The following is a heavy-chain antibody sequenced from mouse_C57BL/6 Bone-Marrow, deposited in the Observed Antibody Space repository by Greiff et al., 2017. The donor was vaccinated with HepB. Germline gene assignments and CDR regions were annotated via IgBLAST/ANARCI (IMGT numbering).Heavy chain of an antibody. CDR1: GYTFTSYW. D-gene: IGHD2-2*01. J-gene: IGHJ4*01. CDR3: ARGLDAVDY. V-gene: IGHV1-50*01. CDR2: IDPSDSYT. Sequence: QVQLQQPGAELVKPGASVKLSCKASGYTFTSYWMQWVKQRPGQGLEWIGEIDPSDSYTNYNQKFKGKATLTVDTSSSTAYMQLSSLTSEDSAVYYCARGLDAVDYWGQGTSVTVSS.